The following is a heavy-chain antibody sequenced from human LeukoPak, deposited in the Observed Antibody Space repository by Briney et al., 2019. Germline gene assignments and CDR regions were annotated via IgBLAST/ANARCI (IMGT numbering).Heavy chain of an antibody. V-gene: IGHV3-23*01. CDR3: AKDRRYGDYRDAFDI. D-gene: IGHD4-17*01. CDR1: GFTFSDYY. CDR2: ISGSGGST. J-gene: IGHJ3*02. Sequence: PGGSLRLSCAASGFTFSDYYMSWIRQAPGKGLEWVSAISGSGGSTYYADSVKGRFTISRDNSKNTLYLQMNSLRAEDTAVYYCAKDRRYGDYRDAFDIWGQGTMVTVSS.